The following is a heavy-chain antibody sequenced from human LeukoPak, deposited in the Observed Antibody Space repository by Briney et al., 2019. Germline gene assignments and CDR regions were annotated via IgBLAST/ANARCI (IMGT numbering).Heavy chain of an antibody. D-gene: IGHD3-22*01. CDR3: ARDLRYYDSSGDLDY. Sequence: ASVKVSCKASGGTFSSYAISWVRQAPGQGLEWMGGIIPIFGTANYAQKFQGRVTITADKSTSTAYMELSSLRSDDTAVYYCARDLRYYDSSGDLDYWGQGTLVTVSS. CDR1: GGTFSSYA. J-gene: IGHJ4*02. V-gene: IGHV1-69*06. CDR2: IIPIFGTA.